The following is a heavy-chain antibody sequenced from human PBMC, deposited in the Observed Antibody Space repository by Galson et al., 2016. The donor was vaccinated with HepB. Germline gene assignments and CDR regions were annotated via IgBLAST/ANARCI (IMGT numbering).Heavy chain of an antibody. CDR3: VKEKVVVTSDCSPSWFDS. Sequence: SLRLSCAGSGFTFSGYSMNWVRQAPGKGLEWLGYINSRSTTIYYGDSVKGRFTVSRDDAKNSLFLQMNSLRAEDTAVYFCVKEKVVVTSDCSPSWFDSWGQGTLVTVSS. CDR1: GFTFSGYS. D-gene: IGHD2-15*01. V-gene: IGHV3-48*04. CDR2: INSRSTTI. J-gene: IGHJ5*01.